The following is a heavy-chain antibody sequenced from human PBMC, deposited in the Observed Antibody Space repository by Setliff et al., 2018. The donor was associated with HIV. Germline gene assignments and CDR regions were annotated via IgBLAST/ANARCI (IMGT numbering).Heavy chain of an antibody. D-gene: IGHD3-9*01. CDR3: AREGSGFLDY. V-gene: IGHV1-69*10. CDR1: GGTFSSYA. Sequence: SVKVSCKASGGTFSSYAISWVRQAPGQGLEWMGGIIPILGIANYAQKFQGRVTITTDESTSTAYMELSSLRSEDTAVYFCAREGSGFLDYWGQGTLVTVSS. J-gene: IGHJ4*02. CDR2: IIPILGIA.